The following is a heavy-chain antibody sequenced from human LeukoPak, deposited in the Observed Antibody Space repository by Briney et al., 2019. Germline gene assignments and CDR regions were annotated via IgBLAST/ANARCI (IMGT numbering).Heavy chain of an antibody. CDR1: GFTFSSYG. CDR3: ARDAAPVVLRYFDWARNYNWFDP. CDR2: IWYDGSNK. V-gene: IGHV3-33*01. D-gene: IGHD3-9*01. J-gene: IGHJ5*02. Sequence: GGSLRLSCAASGFTFSSYGMHWVRQAPGKGLEWVAVIWYDGSNKYYADSVKGRFTISRDNSKNTLYLQMNSLRAEDTAVYYCARDAAPVVLRYFDWARNYNWFDPWGQGTLVTVSS.